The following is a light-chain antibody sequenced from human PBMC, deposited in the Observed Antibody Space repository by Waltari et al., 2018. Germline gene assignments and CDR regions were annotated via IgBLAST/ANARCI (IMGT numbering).Light chain of an antibody. CDR1: KSVGGSF. V-gene: IGKV3-20*01. Sequence: EIVLAQSPRTLSLSPGERATLFCRASKSVGGSFLAWYQQRPGQAPRLLIYGVSSRAPGIPDRFSGSGSGTDFTLTIRRLEPEDFAVYYCHYYDSSPSWTFGQGTKVEIK. CDR3: HYYDSSPSWT. J-gene: IGKJ1*01. CDR2: GVS.